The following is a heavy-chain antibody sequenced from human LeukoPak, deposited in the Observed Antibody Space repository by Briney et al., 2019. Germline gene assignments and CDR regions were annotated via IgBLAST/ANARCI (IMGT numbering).Heavy chain of an antibody. D-gene: IGHD2-15*01. CDR2: ISNGKT. CDR1: GFTFSDYS. J-gene: IGHJ5*02. V-gene: IGHV3-21*04. CDR3: VREAGYCAPVCVKTNWFDP. Sequence: PGGSLRLSCAASGFTFSDYSMNWVRQPPGKGLEWVAAISNGKTYYADSVRGRFAISRDDSTNTVYLHMNSLRDEDTALYHCVREAGYCAPVCVKTNWFDPWGQGTLVTVSS.